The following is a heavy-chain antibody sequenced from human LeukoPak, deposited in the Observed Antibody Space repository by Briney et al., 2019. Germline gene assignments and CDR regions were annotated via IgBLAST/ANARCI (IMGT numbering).Heavy chain of an antibody. CDR2: IIPIFGTA. V-gene: IGHV1-69*05. J-gene: IGHJ5*02. CDR3: ARTASWVGATTEWFDP. Sequence: SVKVSCKASGGTFSSYAISWVRQAPGQGLEWMGRIIPIFGTANYAQKFQGRVTITTDESTSTAYMELRSLRSDDTAVYYCARTASWVGATTEWFDPWGQGTLVTVSS. CDR1: GGTFSSYA. D-gene: IGHD1-26*01.